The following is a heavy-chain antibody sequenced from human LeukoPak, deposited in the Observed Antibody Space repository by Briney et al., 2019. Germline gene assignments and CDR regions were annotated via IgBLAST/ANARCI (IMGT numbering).Heavy chain of an antibody. J-gene: IGHJ3*02. Sequence: SETLSLTCTVSRGLIKNFYWSWVRQSPGKGLEWIGYINYSGSTNYNPSLKSRATTSVGTSKNQFSLKLNSVTAADTAVYYCARHRYDSSGYDIWGQGTMVTVAS. D-gene: IGHD3-22*01. V-gene: IGHV4-59*08. CDR3: ARHRYDSSGYDI. CDR1: RGLIKNFY. CDR2: INYSGST.